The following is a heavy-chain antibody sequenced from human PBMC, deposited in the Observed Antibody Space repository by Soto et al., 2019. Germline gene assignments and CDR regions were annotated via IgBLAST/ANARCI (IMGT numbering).Heavy chain of an antibody. V-gene: IGHV4-39*01. Sequence: QLQLQESGPGLVKPSETLSLTCTVSGGSISSSSYYWGWIRQPPGKGLEWIGSIYYSGSTYYNPSLKSRVTISVDTSKNQFSLKLSSVTAADTAVYYCARHSPHDYGDYGPRNNWFDPWGQGTLVTVSS. J-gene: IGHJ5*02. D-gene: IGHD4-17*01. CDR1: GGSISSSSYY. CDR2: IYYSGST. CDR3: ARHSPHDYGDYGPRNNWFDP.